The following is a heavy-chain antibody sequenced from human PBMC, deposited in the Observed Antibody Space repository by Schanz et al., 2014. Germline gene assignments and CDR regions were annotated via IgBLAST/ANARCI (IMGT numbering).Heavy chain of an antibody. Sequence: QAQLVESGGGVVQPGRSLRLSCAASGFAFRSYAMHWVRQAPGKGLEWAALISHDGNNKHYVDSVEGRFTISRDNSKSMLFWDMSSLRVEGTAVYYCVGEENVPSFLGYYSDMDVWGQGTTVTVSS. CDR1: GFAFRSYA. D-gene: IGHD1-26*01. CDR3: VGEENVPSFLGYYSDMDV. CDR2: ISHDGNNK. V-gene: IGHV3-30-3*01. J-gene: IGHJ6*02.